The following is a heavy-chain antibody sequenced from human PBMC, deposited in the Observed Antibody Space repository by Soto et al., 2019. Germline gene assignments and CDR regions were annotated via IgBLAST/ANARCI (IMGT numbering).Heavy chain of an antibody. J-gene: IGHJ4*02. Sequence: QVQVVESGGGVVQPGRSLRLSCAASGFTFSNYAMHWVRQAPGKGLEWVAVISDDGINEYYADSVKGRFTISRDNSENTLDLQMNSLRGDDTAVYYGARGRAGHYNSGTLLDWGQGTLVTVSS. CDR2: ISDDGINE. D-gene: IGHD3-10*01. V-gene: IGHV3-30-3*01. CDR3: ARGRAGHYNSGTLLD. CDR1: GFTFSNYA.